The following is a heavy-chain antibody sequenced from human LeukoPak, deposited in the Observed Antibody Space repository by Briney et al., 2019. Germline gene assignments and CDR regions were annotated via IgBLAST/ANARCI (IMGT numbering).Heavy chain of an antibody. Sequence: SETLSLTCTVAGGSITSNHCNYIRHPPGNALHWIDYIYDSERTDYIPSLKSRVTISVDTSKNQFSLNLVSVTAADTAVYYCARGVLSCTDGVCYFHFDYWGQGTLVTVSS. V-gene: IGHV4-59*08. CDR3: ARGVLSCTDGVCYFHFDY. D-gene: IGHD2-8*01. CDR1: GGSITSNH. CDR2: IYDSERT. J-gene: IGHJ4*02.